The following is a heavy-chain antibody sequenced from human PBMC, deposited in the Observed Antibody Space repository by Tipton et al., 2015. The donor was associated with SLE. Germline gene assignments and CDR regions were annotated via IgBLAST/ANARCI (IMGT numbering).Heavy chain of an antibody. D-gene: IGHD2/OR15-2a*01. J-gene: IGHJ6*04. CDR2: IYAGGSST. CDR3: ARVYSTTWFRCLDV. V-gene: IGHV3-23*03. Sequence: GSLRLSCAASGFTFSSYAMSWVRQGPGKGLEWVSVIYAGGSSTYYADSVKGRFSISRDNSKNTLFLQMDSLRAEDTAVYYCARVYSTTWFRCLDVWGKGTTVAVSS. CDR1: GFTFSSYA.